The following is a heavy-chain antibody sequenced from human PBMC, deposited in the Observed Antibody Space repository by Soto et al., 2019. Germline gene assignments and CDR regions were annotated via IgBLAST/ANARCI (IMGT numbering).Heavy chain of an antibody. V-gene: IGHV1-8*01. CDR3: AKDEYYDILTGYRHYYYYGMDV. Sequence: GASVKVSWKASGYTFTSYDINWVRQATGQGLEWMGWMNPNSGNTGYAQKFQGRVTMTRNTSISTAYMELSSLRSEDTAVYYCAKDEYYDILTGYRHYYYYGMDVWGQGTTVTVSS. D-gene: IGHD3-9*01. J-gene: IGHJ6*02. CDR1: GYTFTSYD. CDR2: MNPNSGNT.